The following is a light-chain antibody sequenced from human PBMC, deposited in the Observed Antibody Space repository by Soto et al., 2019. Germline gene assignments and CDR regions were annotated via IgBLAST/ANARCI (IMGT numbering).Light chain of an antibody. CDR3: QHTLKWPPT. Sequence: EIVLTQSPGTLPLSPGERATLSCWASQSVTYSYLAWYQQKPGQAPRLLISGASSRATGIPDRFSGSGSGTDFTLTISSLQSEDFALYYCQHTLKWPPTFGQGTKVDIK. J-gene: IGKJ1*01. CDR2: GAS. V-gene: IGKV3-20*01. CDR1: QSVTYSY.